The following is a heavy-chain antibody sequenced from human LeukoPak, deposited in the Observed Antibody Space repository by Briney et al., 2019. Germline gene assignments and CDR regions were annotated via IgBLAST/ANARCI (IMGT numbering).Heavy chain of an antibody. Sequence: GGSLRLSCAASGFTFSSYGMQWVRQAPGKGLEWGAVISYDGSNKYYADSVEGRFTFSRDNSRNTLYLQLNRLRAEATAVYYCAKEVGATYYYYYGMDVWRQGTTVTVSS. V-gene: IGHV3-30*18. CDR3: AKEVGATYYYYYGMDV. CDR1: GFTFSSYG. D-gene: IGHD1-26*01. J-gene: IGHJ6*02. CDR2: ISYDGSNK.